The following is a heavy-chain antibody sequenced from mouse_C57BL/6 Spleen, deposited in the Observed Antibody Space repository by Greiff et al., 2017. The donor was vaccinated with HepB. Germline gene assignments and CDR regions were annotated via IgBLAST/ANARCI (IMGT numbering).Heavy chain of an antibody. CDR3: ARHGGSSYWYFDV. V-gene: IGHV2-6-1*01. D-gene: IGHD1-1*01. CDR2: IWSDGST. J-gene: IGHJ1*03. CDR1: GFSLTSYG. Sequence: VKVVESGPGLVAPSQSLSITCTVSGFSLTSYGVHWVRQPPGKGLEWLVVIWSDGSTTYNSALKSRLSSSKDNSKSQVFLKMNSLQTDDTAMYYCARHGGSSYWYFDVWGTGTTVTVSS.